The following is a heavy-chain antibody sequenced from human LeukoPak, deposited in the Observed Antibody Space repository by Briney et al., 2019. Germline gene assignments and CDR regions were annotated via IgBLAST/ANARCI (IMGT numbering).Heavy chain of an antibody. V-gene: IGHV3-7*01. CDR2: IKQDGSEK. J-gene: IGHJ4*02. Sequence: GGSLRLSCAASGFTFSSYWMSWVRQAPGKGLEWVANIKQDGSEKYYVDSVKGRFTISRDNAKNSLYLQMNSLRAEDTAVYYCARSGYSSSSEFDYWGQGTLVTVSS. CDR1: GFTFSSYW. CDR3: ARSGYSSSSEFDY. D-gene: IGHD6-6*01.